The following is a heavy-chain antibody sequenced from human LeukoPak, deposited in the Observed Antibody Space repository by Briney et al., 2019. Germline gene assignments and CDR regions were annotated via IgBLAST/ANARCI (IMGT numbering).Heavy chain of an antibody. V-gene: IGHV3-30*18. CDR2: ISYDGSNK. D-gene: IGHD6-19*01. CDR1: GFTFSSYG. J-gene: IGHJ3*02. CDR3: AKDPSISVATYGFDI. Sequence: GGSLRLSCAASGFTFSSYGMHWVRQAPGKGLEWVAVISYDGSNKYYADSVKGRFTLSRDNSKHTLYLQMNSLRAEDTAVYYCAKDPSISVATYGFDIWGQETMVTVSS.